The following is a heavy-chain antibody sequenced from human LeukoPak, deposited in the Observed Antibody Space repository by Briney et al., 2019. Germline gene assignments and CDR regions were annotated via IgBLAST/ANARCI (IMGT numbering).Heavy chain of an antibody. CDR2: IKEDGSEK. Sequence: HSSETLSLTCTVSGGSISSSYYYWGWIRQPPGKGLEWVASIKEDGSEKQYVDSVKGRFTISRDNTKKSLYLQMNSLRAVDTAVYYCARDGDPKPFDYWGQGTLVTVSS. J-gene: IGHJ4*02. V-gene: IGHV3-7*03. D-gene: IGHD3-10*01. CDR1: GGSISSSYYY. CDR3: ARDGDPKPFDY.